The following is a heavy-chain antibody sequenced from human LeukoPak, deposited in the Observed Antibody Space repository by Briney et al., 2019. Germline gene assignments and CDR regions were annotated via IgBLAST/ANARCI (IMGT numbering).Heavy chain of an antibody. V-gene: IGHV3-11*04. CDR1: GFTFSDYY. J-gene: IGHJ4*02. CDR3: ARSSGWSVPVDY. D-gene: IGHD6-19*01. Sequence: GGSLRLSCAASGFTFSDYYMTWIRQAPGKGLEWLSYISSSGFTIDYADSVKGRFTISGDNAKKSLDLQMNSLRAEDTAVYYCARSSGWSVPVDYWGQGTLVTVSS. CDR2: ISSSGFTI.